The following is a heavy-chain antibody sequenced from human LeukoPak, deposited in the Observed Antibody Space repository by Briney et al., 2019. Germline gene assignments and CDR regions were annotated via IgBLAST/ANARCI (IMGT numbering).Heavy chain of an antibody. Sequence: GGTLRLSCAASGFTFSSYGMSWVRQAPGKGLEWVSAISGSGGSTYYADSVKGRFTISRDNSKNTLYLQMNNLRAEDTAVYYCAKGVVSTGYYKVAYFDYWGQGTLVTVSS. V-gene: IGHV3-23*01. D-gene: IGHD3-9*01. CDR3: AKGVVSTGYYKVAYFDY. J-gene: IGHJ4*02. CDR1: GFTFSSYG. CDR2: ISGSGGST.